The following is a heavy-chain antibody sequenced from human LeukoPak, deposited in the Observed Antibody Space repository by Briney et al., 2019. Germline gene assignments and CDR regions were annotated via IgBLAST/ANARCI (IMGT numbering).Heavy chain of an antibody. CDR2: IIPIFGTA. V-gene: IGHV1-69*13. CDR3: ARDPNNHYYYMDV. Sequence: GASVKVSCKASGYTFTSYDINWVRQAPGQGLEWMGGIIPIFGTANYAQKFQGRVTITADESASTAYMELSSLRSEDTAVYYCARDPNNHYYYMDVWGKGATVTVSS. J-gene: IGHJ6*03. D-gene: IGHD1/OR15-1a*01. CDR1: GYTFTSYD.